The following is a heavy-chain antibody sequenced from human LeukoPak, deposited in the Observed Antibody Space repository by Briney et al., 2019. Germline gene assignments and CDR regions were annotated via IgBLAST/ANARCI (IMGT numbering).Heavy chain of an antibody. Sequence: LVKVSCKASGGTFSSYAISWVRQAPGQGLEWMGRIIPILGIANYAQKFQGRVTITADKSTSTAYMELSSLRSEDTAVYYCARDIKYYDSSGYYYRTGTNWFDPWGQGTLVTVSS. J-gene: IGHJ5*02. D-gene: IGHD3-22*01. CDR3: ARDIKYYDSSGYYYRTGTNWFDP. CDR1: GGTFSSYA. CDR2: IIPILGIA. V-gene: IGHV1-69*04.